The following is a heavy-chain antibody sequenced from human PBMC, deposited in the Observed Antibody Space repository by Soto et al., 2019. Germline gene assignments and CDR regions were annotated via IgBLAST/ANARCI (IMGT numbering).Heavy chain of an antibody. D-gene: IGHD3-3*01. CDR1: GDSVSSNSAA. CDR3: ARECSGLRFLELKNWFDP. CDR2: TYYRSKWYN. V-gene: IGHV6-1*01. Sequence: SQTLSLTCAISGDSVSSNSAAWNWIRQSPSRSLEWLGRTYYRSKWYNDYAVSVKSRITINPDTSKNQFSLQLNSVTPEDTAVYYCARECSGLRFLELKNWFDPWGQGTLVTVSS. J-gene: IGHJ5*02.